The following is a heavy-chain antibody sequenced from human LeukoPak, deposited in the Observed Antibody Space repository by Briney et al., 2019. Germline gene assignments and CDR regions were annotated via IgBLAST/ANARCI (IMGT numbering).Heavy chain of an antibody. CDR1: GYTFSTYD. CDR3: ARVMPSTTYYDQ. CDR2: MNPNSGSA. V-gene: IGHV1-8*01. J-gene: IGHJ4*02. D-gene: IGHD1-14*01. Sequence: ASVKVSCKASGYTFSTYDIIWVRQATGQGLEWMGWMNPNSGSAGYAQKFQGRVTMTSISSLSTAYMILSSLRSEDTALYYCARVMPSTTYYDQWGQGTLVTVSS.